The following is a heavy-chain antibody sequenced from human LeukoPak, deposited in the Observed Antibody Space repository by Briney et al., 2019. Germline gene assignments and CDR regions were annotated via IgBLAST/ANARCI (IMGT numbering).Heavy chain of an antibody. Sequence: GGSLRLSCAASGLTFSSYAMSWVRQAPGKGLEWVSAISGSGGSTYYADSVKGRFTISRDNSKNTLYLQMNSLRAEDTAVYYCAKGQRSYWGAGDYWGQGTLVTVSS. D-gene: IGHD1-26*01. V-gene: IGHV3-23*01. CDR1: GLTFSSYA. CDR3: AKGQRSYWGAGDY. J-gene: IGHJ4*02. CDR2: ISGSGGST.